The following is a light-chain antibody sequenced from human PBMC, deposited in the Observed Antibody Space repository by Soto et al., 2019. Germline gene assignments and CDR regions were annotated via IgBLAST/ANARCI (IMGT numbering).Light chain of an antibody. CDR3: TSYATGTPHGIYI. Sequence: QSALTQPASVSGSPGQSITISCTGTSSDVGGYNYVSWYQQHPGKAPKLIIYDVYNRPSGVSNRFSGSKSGNTASLTISGLQAEDEADYYCTSYATGTPHGIYIFGTGTKVTVL. J-gene: IGLJ1*01. V-gene: IGLV2-14*03. CDR1: SSDVGGYNY. CDR2: DVY.